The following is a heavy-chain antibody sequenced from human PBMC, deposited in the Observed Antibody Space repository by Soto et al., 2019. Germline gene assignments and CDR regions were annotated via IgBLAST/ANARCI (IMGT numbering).Heavy chain of an antibody. D-gene: IGHD1-1*01. CDR2: ISNSGGST. J-gene: IGHJ5*02. CDR1: GFTLSSYF. Sequence: EVQLLESGGGMVQPGGSLRLSCVASGFTLSSYFMTWVRQAPGKGLEWVSAISNSGGSTYYADSAKGRFTISRDNYHNTLYLQMNNLRAEDTARYYCAKDLEKWLVQLGGLDTWGQGAQVTVSS. V-gene: IGHV3-23*01. CDR3: AKDLEKWLVQLGGLDT.